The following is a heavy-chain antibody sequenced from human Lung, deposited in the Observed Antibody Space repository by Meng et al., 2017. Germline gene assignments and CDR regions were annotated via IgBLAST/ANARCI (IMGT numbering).Heavy chain of an antibody. J-gene: IGHJ4*02. CDR1: DDSSSSDNW. Sequence: QVQLQESGPGLLKPSGTLSLTCAVSDDSSSSDNWWSGVRQPPGKGLEWIGEIYHSGSTNYNPSLKSRITISVDKPKNQFSLTLSSVTAADTAVYYCTKNDFYCLGYWGQGTLVTVSS. D-gene: IGHD2-21*01. V-gene: IGHV4-4*02. CDR3: TKNDFYCLGY. CDR2: IYHSGST.